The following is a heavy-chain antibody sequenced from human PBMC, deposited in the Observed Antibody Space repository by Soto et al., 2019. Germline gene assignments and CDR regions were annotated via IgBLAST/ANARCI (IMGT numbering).Heavy chain of an antibody. V-gene: IGHV4-4*02. CDR2: IYHSGST. CDR1: GGSISRSNW. D-gene: IGHD3-3*01. Sequence: SETLSLTCAVSGGSISRSNWWSWGRQPAGKGLEWIGEIYHSGSTNYNPSLKSRVTISVDKSKNQFSLKLSSVTAADTAVYYCARDHLGADHSPNYDFWSGSFDYWGQGTLVT. J-gene: IGHJ4*02. CDR3: ARDHLGADHSPNYDFWSGSFDY.